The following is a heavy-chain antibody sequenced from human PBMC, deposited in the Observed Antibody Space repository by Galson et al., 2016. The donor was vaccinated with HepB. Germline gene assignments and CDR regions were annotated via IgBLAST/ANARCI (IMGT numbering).Heavy chain of an antibody. J-gene: IGHJ4*02. Sequence: SLRLSCAVSGFPFSRFAMTWVRQAPGRGLEWVASIDNSADTTHYVDSVKGRFTISRDNSRNTLYLQTSSLGAEDTAIYYCAKDLVATGISGTLDYWGQGTLVTVSS. V-gene: IGHV3-23*01. CDR3: AKDLVATGISGTLDY. CDR2: IDNSADTT. CDR1: GFPFSRFA. D-gene: IGHD5-12*01.